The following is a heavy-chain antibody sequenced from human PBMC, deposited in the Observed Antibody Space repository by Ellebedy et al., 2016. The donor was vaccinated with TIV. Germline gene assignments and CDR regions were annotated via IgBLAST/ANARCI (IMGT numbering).Heavy chain of an antibody. Sequence: MPSETLSLTCSVPGGSINLYYWSWIRKPPGKGLEWIGSVYYSGNTYYNPSLKSRVTISVDTSHNQFSLKLSSVTAADTAVYYCAKKFLRRGFDPWGQGTLVTVSS. D-gene: IGHD2/OR15-2a*01. J-gene: IGHJ5*02. CDR1: GGSINLYY. V-gene: IGHV4-59*05. CDR3: AKKFLRRGFDP. CDR2: VYYSGNT.